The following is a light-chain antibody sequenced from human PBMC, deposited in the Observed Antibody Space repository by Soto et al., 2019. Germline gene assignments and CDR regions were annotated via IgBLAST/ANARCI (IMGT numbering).Light chain of an antibody. CDR1: SSNIWAGYD. CDR2: GNS. V-gene: IGLV1-40*01. Sequence: QSALTQPASVSGAPGQRVTISCTGRSSNIWAGYDVHWYQQLPGTAPKLLIYGNSNRPSGVPDRFSGSNSGTSASLAITGLQAEDEADYYCQSYASALSAIYVFGTGTKVTVL. CDR3: QSYASALSAIYV. J-gene: IGLJ1*01.